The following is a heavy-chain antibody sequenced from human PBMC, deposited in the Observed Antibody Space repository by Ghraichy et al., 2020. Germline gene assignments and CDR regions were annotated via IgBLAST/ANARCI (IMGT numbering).Heavy chain of an antibody. CDR3: SRGPFGYSNGYFVSGFDF. V-gene: IGHV3-49*03. CDR2: IRSKPHGGTT. D-gene: IGHD5-18*01. CDR1: GFRFGDYT. J-gene: IGHJ3*01. Sequence: GESLNISCTASGFRFGDYTMSWFRQAPGKGLDWVGFIRSKPHGGTTEFAASVKDRFSISRDDSKGIAYLQMNSLRTDDTAVYYCSRGPFGYSNGYFVSGFDFWGQGTMVTVSS.